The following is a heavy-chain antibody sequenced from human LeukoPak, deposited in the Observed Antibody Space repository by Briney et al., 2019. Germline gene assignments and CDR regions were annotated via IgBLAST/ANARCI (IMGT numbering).Heavy chain of an antibody. V-gene: IGHV4-59*01. D-gene: IGHD4-11*01. J-gene: IGHJ6*03. Sequence: SETLSLTCTVSDDSITMYYWTWIRQPPGKGLEWIGYVDHTGSTKFNPSLNGRVSISRDTSNNFFSLRLRSVTAADTAVYFCARGRASSSTWYSTYYYFFYMDFWGKGTTVTVSS. CDR2: VDHTGST. CDR1: DDSITMYY. CDR3: ARGRASSSTWYSTYYYFFYMDF.